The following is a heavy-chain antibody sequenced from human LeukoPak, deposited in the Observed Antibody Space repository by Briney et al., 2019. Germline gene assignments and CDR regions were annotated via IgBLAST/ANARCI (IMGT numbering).Heavy chain of an antibody. CDR3: ARVRGVTTTDY. D-gene: IGHD3-10*01. V-gene: IGHV4-34*01. J-gene: IGHJ4*02. Sequence: SETLSRTCAVYGGSFSGYYWSWIRQPPGKGLEWIGEINHSGSTNYNPSLKSRVTISVDTSKNQFSLKLSSVTAADTAVYYCARVRGVTTTDYWGQGTLVTVSS. CDR1: GGSFSGYY. CDR2: INHSGST.